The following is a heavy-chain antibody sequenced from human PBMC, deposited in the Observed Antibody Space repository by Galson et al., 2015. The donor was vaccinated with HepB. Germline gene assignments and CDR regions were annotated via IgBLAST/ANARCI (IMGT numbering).Heavy chain of an antibody. Sequence: SVKVSCKASGYTFTGYYMHWVRQAPGQGLEWMGWINPNSGGTNYAQKFQGRVTMTRDTSISTAYVELSRLRSDDTAVYYCASGGSVAGSGYYYYMDVWGKGTTVTVSS. CDR2: INPNSGGT. D-gene: IGHD6-19*01. CDR1: GYTFTGYY. J-gene: IGHJ6*03. V-gene: IGHV1-2*02. CDR3: ASGGSVAGSGYYYYMDV.